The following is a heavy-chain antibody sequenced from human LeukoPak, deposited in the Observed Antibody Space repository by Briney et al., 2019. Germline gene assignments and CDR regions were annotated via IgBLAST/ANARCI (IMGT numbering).Heavy chain of an antibody. CDR2: ISSSSSYI. D-gene: IGHD6-13*01. J-gene: IGHJ4*02. CDR3: ARDLGIAAAKSDY. CDR1: GFTFSSYI. Sequence: GGSLRLSCAASGFTFSSYIMNWVRQAPGKGLEWVSSISSSSSYIYYADSVKGRFTISRDNAKNSLYLQMNSLRAEDTAVYYCARDLGIAAAKSDYWGQGTLVTVSS. V-gene: IGHV3-21*01.